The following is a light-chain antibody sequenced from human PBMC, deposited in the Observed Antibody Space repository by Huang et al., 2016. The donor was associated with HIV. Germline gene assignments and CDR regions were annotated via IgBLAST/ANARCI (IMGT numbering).Light chain of an antibody. CDR2: AAS. CDR3: QQSSSTPFT. Sequence: DIQMTQSPSSLSASVGDRVTITCRASQTITSFLNWYQQKPGKAPKLLIYAASSLQSGVPSRCSGSVSGTSFTLTINTRQPEDFATYYCQQSSSTPFTFGPGTRVDIK. V-gene: IGKV1-39*01. CDR1: QTITSF. J-gene: IGKJ3*01.